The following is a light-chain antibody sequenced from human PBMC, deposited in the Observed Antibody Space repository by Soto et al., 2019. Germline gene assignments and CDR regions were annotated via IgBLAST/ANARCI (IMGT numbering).Light chain of an antibody. CDR2: DAS. V-gene: IGKV1-33*01. J-gene: IGKJ2*01. CDR3: QHSYT. CDR1: QDISNY. Sequence: DIPMTQSPSSLSASVGDRVTITCQASQDISNYLNWYQQKPGKAPKLLIYDASNLETGVPSRFSGSGSGTDFTFTISSLQPEDIATYYCQHSYTFGQGTKLEIK.